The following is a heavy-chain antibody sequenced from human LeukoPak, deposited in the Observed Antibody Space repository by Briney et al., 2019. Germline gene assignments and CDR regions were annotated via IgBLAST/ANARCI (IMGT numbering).Heavy chain of an antibody. D-gene: IGHD6-13*01. CDR3: AREKRQQLVLGRWFDP. CDR2: IKEDGGEK. V-gene: IGHV3-7*01. Sequence: GGSLRLSCAASGFSFSRHWMSWVRQAPGKGLEWVANIKEDGGEKSYVASVKGRFTISRDNAKNSLYLQMNSLRAEDTAVYYCAREKRQQLVLGRWFDPWGQGTLVTVSS. CDR1: GFSFSRHW. J-gene: IGHJ5*02.